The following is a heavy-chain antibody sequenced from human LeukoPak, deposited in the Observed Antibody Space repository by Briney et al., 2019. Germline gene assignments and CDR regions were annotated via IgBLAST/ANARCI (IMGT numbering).Heavy chain of an antibody. D-gene: IGHD3-10*01. J-gene: IGHJ4*02. CDR3: ARTRYYYNSRSYGAPYYFDY. V-gene: IGHV4-59*05. CDR1: GGSISSYY. CDR2: IYYSGST. Sequence: SETLSLTCTVSGGSISSYYWSWIRQPPGKGLEWIGSIYYSGSTYYNPSLKSRVTISVDTSKNQFSLKLSSVTAADTAVYYCARTRYYYNSRSYGAPYYFDYWGQGTLVTVSS.